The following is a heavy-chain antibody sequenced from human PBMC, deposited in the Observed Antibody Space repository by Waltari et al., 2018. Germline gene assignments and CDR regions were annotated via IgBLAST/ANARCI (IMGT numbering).Heavy chain of an antibody. CDR1: GFSFSNAW. J-gene: IGHJ4*02. Sequence: EVQLVESGGGLVEPGGSLTLSCAASGFSFSNAWMSWVRQAPGKGLEWVGRIKSKTDGGTREYAAPVKGRFTISRDESTNTLYLQMNSLKTEDTAMYYCTTYRPYSSDWGQGTLVTVSS. CDR2: IKSKTDGGTR. V-gene: IGHV3-15*01. CDR3: TTYRPYSSD. D-gene: IGHD6-25*01.